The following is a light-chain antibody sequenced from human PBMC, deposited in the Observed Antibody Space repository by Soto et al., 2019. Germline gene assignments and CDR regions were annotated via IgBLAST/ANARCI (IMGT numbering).Light chain of an antibody. CDR3: QQYDSLPRT. CDR2: GAS. J-gene: IGKJ1*01. V-gene: IGKV3-20*01. CDR1: QSVSSY. Sequence: EIVLTQSPATLSLSPRERATLSCRASQSVSSYLAWYQQKPGQAPRLLIYGASSRATGIPDRFSGSGSGTDFTLTISRLEPEDFAVYYCQQYDSLPRTFGQGTKVDIK.